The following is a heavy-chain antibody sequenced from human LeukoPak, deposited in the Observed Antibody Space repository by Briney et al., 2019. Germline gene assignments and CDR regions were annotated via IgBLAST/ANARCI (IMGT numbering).Heavy chain of an antibody. Sequence: GGSLRLSCAASGFTFSSYWMSWVRQAPGKGLEWVANIKQDGSEKYYVDSVKGRFTISRDNAKNSLYLQMNSLRAEDTALYYCARLNSSSWRDYFDYWGQGTLVTVSS. J-gene: IGHJ4*02. CDR3: ARLNSSSWRDYFDY. CDR2: IKQDGSEK. D-gene: IGHD6-13*01. CDR1: GFTFSSYW. V-gene: IGHV3-7*03.